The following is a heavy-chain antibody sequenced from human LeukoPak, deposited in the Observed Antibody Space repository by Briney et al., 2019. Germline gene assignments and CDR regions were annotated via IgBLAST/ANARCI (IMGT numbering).Heavy chain of an antibody. D-gene: IGHD2-15*01. J-gene: IGHJ6*03. CDR3: ARRGRRGYCSGGSCQDYYYYYMDV. CDR1: GYSFTSYW. CDR2: IYPGDSDT. Sequence: GESLKISCKGSGYSFTSYWIGWVRQMPGKGLEWMGIIYPGDSDTRYSPSFQGQVTISADKSISTAYLQWSSLKASDTAMYYCARRGRRGYCSGGSCQDYYYYYMDVWGKGTTVTVSS. V-gene: IGHV5-51*01.